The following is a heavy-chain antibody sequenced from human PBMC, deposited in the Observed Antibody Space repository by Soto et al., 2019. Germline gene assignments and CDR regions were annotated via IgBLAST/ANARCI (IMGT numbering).Heavy chain of an antibody. V-gene: IGHV3-30*18. CDR1: GFTFSSYG. CDR2: ISYDGSNK. CDR3: AKDRGP. J-gene: IGHJ5*02. Sequence: GGSLRLSCAASGFTFSSYGMHWVRQSPGKGLEWVAVISYDGSNKYYADSVKGRFTISRDNSKNTLYLQMNSLRAEDTAVYYCAKDRGPWGQGTLVTVSS.